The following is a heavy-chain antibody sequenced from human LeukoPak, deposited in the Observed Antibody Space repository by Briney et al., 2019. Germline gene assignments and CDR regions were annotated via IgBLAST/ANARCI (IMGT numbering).Heavy chain of an antibody. CDR3: ARDNYDILTGYYSALRWFDP. CDR2: ISSSSSYI. D-gene: IGHD3-9*01. Sequence: GGSLRLSCAASGFTFSSYSMNWVRQAPGKGLEWVSSISSSSSYIYYADSVKGRFTISRDNAKNSLYLQMNSLRAEDTALYYCARDNYDILTGYYSALRWFDPWGQGTLVTVSS. CDR1: GFTFSSYS. J-gene: IGHJ5*02. V-gene: IGHV3-21*04.